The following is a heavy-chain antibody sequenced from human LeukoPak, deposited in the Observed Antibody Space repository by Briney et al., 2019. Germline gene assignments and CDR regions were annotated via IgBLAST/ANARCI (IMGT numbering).Heavy chain of an antibody. J-gene: IGHJ5*02. CDR1: GGSISSVDYS. CDR3: ASSYSGSYHWFDP. V-gene: IGHV4-30-2*01. CDR2: IYHSGST. Sequence: KPSDTLSLTGAGSGGSISSVDYSWSSIRQPPGKGLGWIGYIYHSGSTYYNPSLKSRVTISVDRSKNQFSLKLSSVTAADTAVYYCASSYSGSYHWFDPWGQGTLVTVSS. D-gene: IGHD1-26*01.